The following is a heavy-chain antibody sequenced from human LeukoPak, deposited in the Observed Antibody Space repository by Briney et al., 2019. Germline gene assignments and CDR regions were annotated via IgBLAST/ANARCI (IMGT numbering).Heavy chain of an antibody. CDR1: GFRLSSYS. Sequence: GGSLRLSCAASGFRLSSYSLSWVRQAPGKGLEWVSYASLSGTIYYADSVKGRFTISRDNARDSLSLQMSSLRVADTAVYYCTRDTFGPNDYWGQGTLVTVSS. V-gene: IGHV3-48*01. J-gene: IGHJ4*02. D-gene: IGHD3-10*01. CDR2: ASLSGTI. CDR3: TRDTFGPNDY.